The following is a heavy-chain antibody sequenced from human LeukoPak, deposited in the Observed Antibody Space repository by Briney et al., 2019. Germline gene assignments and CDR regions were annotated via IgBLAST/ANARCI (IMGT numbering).Heavy chain of an antibody. CDR1: GGSISSSGYS. J-gene: IGHJ4*02. CDR2: IYHSGTT. Sequence: PSETLSLTCAVSGGSISSSGYSWNWIRQPPGKGLEWIGDIYHSGTTNYNPSLKSRVTISVDTSKNQFSLKLSSVTAADTAVYYCASRTTVGFDYWGQGTLVTVSS. CDR3: ASRTTVGFDY. V-gene: IGHV4-30-2*02. D-gene: IGHD4-23*01.